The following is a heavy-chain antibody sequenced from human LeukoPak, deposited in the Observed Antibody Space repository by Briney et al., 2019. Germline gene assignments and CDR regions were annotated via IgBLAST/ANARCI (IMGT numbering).Heavy chain of an antibody. D-gene: IGHD3-22*01. CDR3: ARVKVNYYDSSGYYYFDY. J-gene: IGHJ4*02. V-gene: IGHV4-59*11. CDR1: GGSISSHY. Sequence: SETLSLTCTVSGGSISSHYWSWIRQPPGKGLEGIGYIYYSGSTNYNPSLKSRVTISVDTSKNQFSLKLSSVTAADTAVYYCARVKVNYYDSSGYYYFDYWGQGTLVTVSS. CDR2: IYYSGST.